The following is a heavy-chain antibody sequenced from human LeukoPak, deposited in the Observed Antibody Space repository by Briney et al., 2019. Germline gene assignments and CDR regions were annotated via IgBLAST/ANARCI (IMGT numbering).Heavy chain of an antibody. J-gene: IGHJ3*02. D-gene: IGHD3-22*01. CDR1: GYTFTSYG. V-gene: IGHV1-18*01. Sequence: ASVTVSCKASGYTFTSYGISWVRQAPGQGLEWMGWISAYNGNTNYAQKLQGRVTMTTDTSTSTAYVELRSLRSDDTAVYYCARDTDSSGYYYDQNAFDIWGQGTMVTVSS. CDR3: ARDTDSSGYYYDQNAFDI. CDR2: ISAYNGNT.